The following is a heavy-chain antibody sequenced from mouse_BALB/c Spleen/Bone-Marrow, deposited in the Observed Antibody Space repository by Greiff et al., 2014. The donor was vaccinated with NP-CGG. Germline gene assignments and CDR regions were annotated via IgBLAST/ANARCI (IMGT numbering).Heavy chain of an antibody. V-gene: IGHV1-87*01. J-gene: IGHJ2*01. CDR1: GYTFTSYW. Sequence: QVQLQQPGAELARPGASVKLSCKASGYTFTSYWMQWVKQRPGQGLEWIGAIYPGDGGTRYTQKFKGKATLTADKSSSTAYMQLSSLASEGSAVYYCARWRYYFDYWGQGTTLTVSS. CDR3: ARWRYYFDY. D-gene: IGHD2-3*01. CDR2: IYPGDGGT.